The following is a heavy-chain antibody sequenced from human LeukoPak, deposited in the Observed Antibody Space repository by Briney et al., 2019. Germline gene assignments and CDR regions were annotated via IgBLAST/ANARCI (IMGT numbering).Heavy chain of an antibody. CDR1: GLPFTGLP. D-gene: IGHD2-2*03. CDR3: AKENGAGYGYGMDV. CDR2: VSGSGSNT. Sequence: PGGPLSLPCPPPGLPFTGLPMSGAGQAPGRGREGASAVSGSGSNTYYTDSVQGRFTISRDNSKNTLYLQMDSLRAGDTALYYCAKENGAGYGYGMDVWGQGTTVTVSS. V-gene: IGHV3-23*01. J-gene: IGHJ6*02.